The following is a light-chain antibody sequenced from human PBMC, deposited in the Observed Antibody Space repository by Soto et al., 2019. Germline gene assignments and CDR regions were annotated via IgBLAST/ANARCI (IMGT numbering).Light chain of an antibody. CDR2: WAF. J-gene: IGKJ1*01. V-gene: IGKV4-1*01. Sequence: VWPGGMGTRNCRSRLCALYSYNNKNYLAWYHQKPGQPPRLLIYWAFTRESGVPDRFSGSGSGTDFTLTISSLQAEDVALYYCQQYFSNPRTFGQGTKVDIK. CDR3: QQYFSNPRT. CDR1: LCALYSYNNKNY.